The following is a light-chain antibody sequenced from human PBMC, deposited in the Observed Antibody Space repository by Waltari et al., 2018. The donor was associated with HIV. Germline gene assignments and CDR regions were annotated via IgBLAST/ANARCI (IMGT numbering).Light chain of an antibody. CDR2: DVT. CDR3: CSYAGRYTYV. J-gene: IGLJ1*01. CDR1: SSDVGGYNY. Sequence: QSALTQPRSVSGSPGQSVTISCTGTSSDVGGYNYVSWYQHHPGKAPKFMIYDVTKRPYLVLDRFAGSKSGNAASLTISGFQAEDEAHYYCCSYAGRYTYVFGTGTKVTVL. V-gene: IGLV2-11*01.